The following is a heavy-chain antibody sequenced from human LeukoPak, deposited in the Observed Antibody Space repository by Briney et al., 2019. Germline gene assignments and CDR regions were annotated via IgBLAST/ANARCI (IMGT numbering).Heavy chain of an antibody. CDR3: ATDAFDI. CDR1: GFTFDDCA. V-gene: IGHV3-9*03. Sequence: GRSLRLSCAASGFTFDDCAMHWVRQAPGKGLEWVSGISWNSGSIGYADSVKGRFTISRDNAKNSLYLQMNSLRAEDMALYYCATDAFDIWGQGTMVTVSS. J-gene: IGHJ3*02. CDR2: ISWNSGSI.